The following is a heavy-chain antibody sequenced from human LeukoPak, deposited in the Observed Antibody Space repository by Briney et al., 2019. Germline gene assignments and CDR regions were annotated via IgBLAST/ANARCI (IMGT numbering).Heavy chain of an antibody. D-gene: IGHD4-23*01. CDR2: IRYDGSNK. J-gene: IGHJ4*02. CDR1: GFTFSSYG. Sequence: GGSLRLSCAASGFTFSSYGMHWVRQAPGKGLEWVAFIRYDGSNKYYADSEKGRFTISRDNSKNTLYLHVNSLRPEDTAVYYCARDYGGSSPFDYWGQGTLVTVSS. V-gene: IGHV3-30*02. CDR3: ARDYGGSSPFDY.